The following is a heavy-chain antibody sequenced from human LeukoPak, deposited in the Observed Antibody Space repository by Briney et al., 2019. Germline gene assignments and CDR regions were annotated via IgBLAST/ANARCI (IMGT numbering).Heavy chain of an antibody. V-gene: IGHV1-8*01. CDR1: GYTFTSYD. J-gene: IGHJ6*03. CDR2: MNPNSGNT. CDR3: ARGESYSGSGSTGHYMDV. Sequence: ASVKVSCKASGYTFTSYDINWVRQATGQGLEWMGWMNPNSGNTGYAQKFQGRVTMTRDTSTSTVYMELSSLRSEDTAVYYCARGESYSGSGSTGHYMDVWGKGTTVTISS. D-gene: IGHD3-10*01.